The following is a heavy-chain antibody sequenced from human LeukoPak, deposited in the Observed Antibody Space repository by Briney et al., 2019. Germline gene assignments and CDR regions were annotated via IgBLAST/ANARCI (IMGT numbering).Heavy chain of an antibody. CDR3: ARVHYSSSWYNWFDP. J-gene: IGHJ5*02. Sequence: GGSLRLSCAASGFTFSSYWMSWVRQAPGKGLEWVANIKQDGSEKYYVDSVKGRFTISRDNAKNSLYLQMTSLRAEDTAVYYCARVHYSSSWYNWFDPWGQGTLVTVSS. CDR1: GFTFSSYW. V-gene: IGHV3-7*01. CDR2: IKQDGSEK. D-gene: IGHD6-13*01.